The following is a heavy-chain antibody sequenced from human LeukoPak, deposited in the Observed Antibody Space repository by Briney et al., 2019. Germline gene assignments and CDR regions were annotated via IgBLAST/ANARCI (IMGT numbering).Heavy chain of an antibody. CDR1: GFTFSSYS. V-gene: IGHV3-74*01. Sequence: PGGSLRLSCAASGFTFSSYSMHWVRQFPGKGPVWLSRINSDGSRPNYADTVKGRFTISRDNARNIMYLQMNSLGVDDTAVYYCARGGYCGRTKCLSDVTGWLDPWGQGTLLTVSS. D-gene: IGHD2-15*01. J-gene: IGHJ5*02. CDR2: INSDGSRP. CDR3: ARGGYCGRTKCLSDVTGWLDP.